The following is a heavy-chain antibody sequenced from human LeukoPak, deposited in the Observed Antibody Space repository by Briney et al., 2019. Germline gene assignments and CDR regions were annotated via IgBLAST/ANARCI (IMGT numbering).Heavy chain of an antibody. V-gene: IGHV4-34*01. CDR2: INHSGST. Sequence: SETLSLTCAVYGGSFSGYYWSWIRQPPGKGLEWIGEINHSGSTNYNPSLKSRVTISVDTSKNQFSLKLSSVTAADTAVYYCARQLNRNYYGSGSYFYYYYYYMDVWGKGTTVTISS. CDR1: GGSFSGYY. CDR3: ARQLNRNYYGSGSYFYYYYYYMDV. D-gene: IGHD3-10*01. J-gene: IGHJ6*03.